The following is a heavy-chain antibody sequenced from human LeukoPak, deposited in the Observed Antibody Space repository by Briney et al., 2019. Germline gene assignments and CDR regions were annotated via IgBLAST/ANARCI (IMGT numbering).Heavy chain of an antibody. Sequence: PGGSLRLSCAASGFTFSSYEMNWVRQAPGKGLEWVSYISSFGDTIHYADSVRGRFTISRDDAKNSLYLQMNSLRAEDTGVYYCARDPAMVRGRIPYNWFDPWGQGTLVTVSS. CDR3: ARDPAMVRGRIPYNWFDP. D-gene: IGHD3-10*01. CDR2: ISSFGDTI. CDR1: GFTFSSYE. V-gene: IGHV3-48*03. J-gene: IGHJ5*02.